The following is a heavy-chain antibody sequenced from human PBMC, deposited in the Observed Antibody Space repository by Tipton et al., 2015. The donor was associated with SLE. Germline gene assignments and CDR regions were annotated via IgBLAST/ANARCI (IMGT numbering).Heavy chain of an antibody. D-gene: IGHD3-3*01. CDR3: ARTQYDFWSGYYGD. CDR1: GGSISSSSYY. J-gene: IGHJ4*02. CDR2: IYYSGNT. Sequence: TLSLTCTVSGGSISSSSYYWGWIRQPPGKGLEWIGSIYYSGNTYYNPSLKSRVTISVDTSKNQFSLKLSSVTAADTAVYYCARTQYDFWSGYYGDWGQGTLVTVSS. V-gene: IGHV4-39*07.